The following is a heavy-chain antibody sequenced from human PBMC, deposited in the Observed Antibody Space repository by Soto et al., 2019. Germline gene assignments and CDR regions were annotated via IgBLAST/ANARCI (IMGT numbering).Heavy chain of an antibody. CDR1: GGTFSSYT. D-gene: IGHD2-15*01. J-gene: IGHJ4*02. Sequence: SVKVSCKASGGTFSSYTISWVRQAPGQGLEWMGRIIPILGIANYAQRFQGRVTITADKSTSTAYMELSSLRSEDTAVYYCARLARPDFLCSGGSCYPDFDYWGQGTLVTVSS. V-gene: IGHV1-69*02. CDR3: ARLARPDFLCSGGSCYPDFDY. CDR2: IIPILGIA.